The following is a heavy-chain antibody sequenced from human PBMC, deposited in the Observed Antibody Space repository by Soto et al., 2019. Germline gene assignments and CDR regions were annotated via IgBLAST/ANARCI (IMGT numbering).Heavy chain of an antibody. Sequence: GASVKVSCKASGYKFTTYFIHWVRQAPGQGLEWMGMIHPSGDTGYAQKFRGRVTMTIDTSTTTAYMELRNLTSEDTAVYFSVRGYCTTSTCPGDFQLWGQGTLVTVYS. CDR1: GYKFTTYF. CDR2: IHPSGDT. J-gene: IGHJ1*01. CDR3: VRGYCTTSTCPGDFQL. D-gene: IGHD2-15*01. V-gene: IGHV1-46*01.